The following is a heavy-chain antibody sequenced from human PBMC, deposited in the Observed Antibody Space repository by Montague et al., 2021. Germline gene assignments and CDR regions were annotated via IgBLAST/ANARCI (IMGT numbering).Heavy chain of an antibody. Sequence: SLRLSCAASGFTFSSYTINWVRQAPGKGLEWVSSISSSSLYIDYADSVKGRFTISRDNAKNSLYLQMNSLRAEGTAVYYCASLPYSSAWPYYFDYWGQGTLVTVSS. CDR3: ASLPYSSAWPYYFDY. D-gene: IGHD6-19*01. V-gene: IGHV3-21*01. J-gene: IGHJ4*02. CDR1: GFTFSSYT. CDR2: ISSSSLYI.